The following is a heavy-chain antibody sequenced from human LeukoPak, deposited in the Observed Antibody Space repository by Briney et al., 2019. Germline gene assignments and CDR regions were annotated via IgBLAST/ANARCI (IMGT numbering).Heavy chain of an antibody. CDR3: ARDRYSDYGGVYDF. CDR2: ISGGGDIT. V-gene: IGHV3-23*01. J-gene: IGHJ1*01. CDR1: GFNFANHA. D-gene: IGHD3/OR15-3a*01. Sequence: GGSLRLSCAAPGFNFANHAMSWVRQTPGKGLEWVSAISGGGDITYYADSVKGRFTISRDNSENTVYLQVSSLRAEDTAVYYCARDRYSDYGGVYDFWGRGTPVTVSS.